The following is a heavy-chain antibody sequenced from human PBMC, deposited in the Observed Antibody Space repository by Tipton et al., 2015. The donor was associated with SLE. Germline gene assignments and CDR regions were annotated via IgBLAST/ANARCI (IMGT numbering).Heavy chain of an antibody. V-gene: IGHV3-30*04. J-gene: IGHJ4*02. D-gene: IGHD2-21*02. CDR1: GFTFSSYA. Sequence: SLRLSCAASGFTFSSYAMHWVRQAPGKGLEWVAVISYDGNNKYYADSVKGRFSISRDSFRNTLFLEMNSLRAEDTALYYCARDRCGGDCYISYYFDSWGQGTLVTVSS. CDR3: ARDRCGGDCYISYYFDS. CDR2: ISYDGNNK.